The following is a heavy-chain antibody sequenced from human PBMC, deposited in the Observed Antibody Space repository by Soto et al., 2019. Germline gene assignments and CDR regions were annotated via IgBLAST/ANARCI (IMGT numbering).Heavy chain of an antibody. V-gene: IGHV1-69*02. J-gene: IGHJ3*02. CDR1: GGTFSSYT. CDR2: IIPILGIA. CDR3: ARSVWEDAFYI. D-gene: IGHD3-16*01. Sequence: SVKVSCKASGGTFSSYTISWVRQAPGQGLEWMGRIIPILGIANYAQKFQGRVTITADKSTSTAYMELSSLRSEDTAVYYCARSVWEDAFYIWGQGTMVTGSS.